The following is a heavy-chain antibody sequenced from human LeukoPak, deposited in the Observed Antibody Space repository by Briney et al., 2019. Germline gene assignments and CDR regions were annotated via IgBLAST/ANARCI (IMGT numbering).Heavy chain of an antibody. V-gene: IGHV4-59*13. CDR1: GGSISSYY. J-gene: IGHJ4*02. CDR2: IYYTGIT. Sequence: PSETLSLICTVSGGSISSYYWNWIRQPPGKGLEWIGYIYYTGITNYNPSVKSRVTMSVDTSKNQFSLRLTSVTAADTAVYYCAREEVGAFDHWGQGTLVTVSS. CDR3: AREEVGAFDH. D-gene: IGHD1-26*01.